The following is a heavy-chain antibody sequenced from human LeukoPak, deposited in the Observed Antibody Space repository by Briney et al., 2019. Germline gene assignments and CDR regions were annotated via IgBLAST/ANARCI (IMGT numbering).Heavy chain of an antibody. CDR2: IVGSDVNT. CDR1: GFTFANYA. D-gene: IGHD5/OR15-5a*01. V-gene: IGHV3-23*01. J-gene: IGHJ4*02. CDR3: AKEPSEYSVNWPNYFDY. Sequence: GGSLLLSSAASGFTFANYAMSWVRQAPGKGREWVSAIVGSDVNTYYADSVKGRFTISRDNSKNTLYLQMNSLRPEDTAVYYCAKEPSEYSVNWPNYFDYWGQGTLVTVSS.